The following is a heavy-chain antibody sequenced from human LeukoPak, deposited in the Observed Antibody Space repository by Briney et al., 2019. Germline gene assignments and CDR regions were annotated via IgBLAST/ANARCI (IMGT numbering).Heavy chain of an antibody. V-gene: IGHV3-30-3*01. CDR1: GFIFSTYT. D-gene: IGHD3-22*01. Sequence: HPGRSLRLSCAASGFIFSTYTMHWVRQAPGKGLEWEAIISHDGDNNYYADSVKGRFTISRDNSKNTLYLQMNSLRAEDSAVYYCAREYTSGYYRTFDYWGQGTVVTVSS. CDR2: ISHDGDNN. J-gene: IGHJ4*02. CDR3: AREYTSGYYRTFDY.